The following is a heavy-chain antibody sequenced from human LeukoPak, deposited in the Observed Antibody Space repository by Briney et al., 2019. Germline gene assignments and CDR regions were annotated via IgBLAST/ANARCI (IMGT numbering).Heavy chain of an antibody. CDR2: INDSGST. V-gene: IGHV4-34*01. Sequence: SETLSLTCAVYGGSLSGYYWSWIRQSPGKGLEWIGEINDSGSTNYNPSLKSRVTISVDTSKNQFSLKLTSVTAADTAVYYCAREGGTNWFDPWGQGTLVTVSS. CDR1: GGSLSGYY. CDR3: AREGGTNWFDP. D-gene: IGHD2-15*01. J-gene: IGHJ5*02.